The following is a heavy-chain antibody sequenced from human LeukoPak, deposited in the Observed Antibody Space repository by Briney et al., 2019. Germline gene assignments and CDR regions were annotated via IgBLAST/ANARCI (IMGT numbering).Heavy chain of an antibody. CDR2: ISGSGGST. D-gene: IGHD6-13*01. J-gene: IGHJ5*02. Sequence: GGSLRLSCAASGFTFSSYAMSWVRQAPGKGLEWVSAISGSGGSTYYADSVKGRFTISRDNSKNTLYLQMNRLRAEGTAVYYCAKDRIAASVRWFDAWGQGTLVTVSA. CDR1: GFTFSSYA. CDR3: AKDRIAASVRWFDA. V-gene: IGHV3-23*01.